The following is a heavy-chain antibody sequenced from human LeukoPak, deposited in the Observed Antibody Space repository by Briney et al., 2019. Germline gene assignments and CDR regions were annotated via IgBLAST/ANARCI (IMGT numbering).Heavy chain of an antibody. CDR2: IYHSRNT. Sequence: PGTLSLTCTVSGYSISSGYYWGWIRQPPGKGLEWIGSIYHSRNTYYNPSLKSRVTKSVDTSKNQFSLKLNTVTAADTAVYYCAREGDIVVVVAATTGAVDIWGQGTMVTVSS. CDR3: AREGDIVVVVAATTGAVDI. V-gene: IGHV4-38-2*02. D-gene: IGHD2-15*01. J-gene: IGHJ3*02. CDR1: GYSISSGYY.